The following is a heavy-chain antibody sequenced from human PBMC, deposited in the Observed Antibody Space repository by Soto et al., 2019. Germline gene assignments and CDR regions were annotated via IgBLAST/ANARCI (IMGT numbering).Heavy chain of an antibody. CDR2: LLGGGST. CDR1: GLAVNRNH. V-gene: IGHV3-53*01. CDR3: AAYSGASGGLDP. J-gene: IGHJ5*02. Sequence: EVQLVESGGGLIQPGESLRLSCAAAGLAVNRNHMTWVRQAPGQGLEWVSVLLGGGSTYYADSVRGRFTVSRDDSKNTFYLRLNSLRVDDTAIFYCAAYSGASGGLDPWGQGTLVTVSS. D-gene: IGHD3-10*01.